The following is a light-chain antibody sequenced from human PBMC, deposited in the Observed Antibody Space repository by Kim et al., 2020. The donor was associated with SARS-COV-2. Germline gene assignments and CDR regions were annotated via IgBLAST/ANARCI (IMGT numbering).Light chain of an antibody. CDR2: EVS. CDR3: CSYAGSSTFV. CDR1: SSDVGSYNL. J-gene: IGLJ1*01. Sequence: QSALTQPASVSGSPGQSITISCTGTSSDVGSYNLVSWYQQHPGKAPKLMIYEVSKRPSGVSNRFSGSKSGNTASLTISGLQAEDEADYYCCSYAGSSTFVFGTGTKVIVL. V-gene: IGLV2-23*02.